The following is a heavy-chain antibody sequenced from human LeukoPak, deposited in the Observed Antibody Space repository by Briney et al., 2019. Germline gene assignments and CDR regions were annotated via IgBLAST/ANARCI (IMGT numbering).Heavy chain of an antibody. V-gene: IGHV1-69*05. J-gene: IGHJ5*02. D-gene: IGHD2-2*01. CDR1: GGTFSSYA. CDR3: ARDRGCSSTSCYWRGNWFDP. Sequence: GASVKVSCKASGGTFSSYAISWVRQAPGQGLEWMGGNIPIFGTANYAQKFQGRVTITTDESTSTAYTELSSLRSEDTAVYYCARDRGCSSTSCYWRGNWFDPWGQGTLVTVSS. CDR2: NIPIFGTA.